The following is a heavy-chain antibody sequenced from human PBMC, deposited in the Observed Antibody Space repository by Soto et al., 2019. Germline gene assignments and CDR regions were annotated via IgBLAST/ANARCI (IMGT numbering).Heavy chain of an antibody. Sequence: SETLSLTCTVSGGSISSYYWSWIRQPPGKGLEWIGYTDYSGSTNYNPSLKSRVTISVDTSKNQFSLKLSSVTAADTAVYYCARNLFITMVRGVTQNWFDPWGQGTLVTVSS. D-gene: IGHD3-10*01. CDR1: GGSISSYY. J-gene: IGHJ5*02. CDR3: ARNLFITMVRGVTQNWFDP. V-gene: IGHV4-59*08. CDR2: TDYSGST.